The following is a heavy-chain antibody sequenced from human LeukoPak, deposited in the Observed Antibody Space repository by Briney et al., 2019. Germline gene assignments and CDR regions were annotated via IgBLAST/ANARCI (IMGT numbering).Heavy chain of an antibody. CDR2: IYYTGNT. CDR1: GGSISNDY. D-gene: IGHD5-12*01. V-gene: IGHV4-59*01. Sequence: SETLSITCTVSGGSISNDYWSWIRQPPGKGLEWIGYIYYTGNTNYNPSLKSRVTISVYTSKNHFSLKLSSVTAADTAVYYCARDSGTNGGDFDYWGQGTLVTVSS. CDR3: ARDSGTNGGDFDY. J-gene: IGHJ4*02.